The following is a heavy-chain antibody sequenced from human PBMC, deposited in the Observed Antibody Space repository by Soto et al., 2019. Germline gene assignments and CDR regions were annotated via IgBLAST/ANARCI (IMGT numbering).Heavy chain of an antibody. Sequence: PSATLSLTCTVSGGSVSSGSYYWSWIRQPPGKGLEWIGYIYHSGSTYYNPSLKSRVTISVDRSKNQFFLKLSSVTAADTAVYYCARGVTTVTTFDYWGQGTLVTVSS. J-gene: IGHJ4*02. CDR1: GGSVSSGSYY. V-gene: IGHV4-30-2*01. CDR3: ARGVTTVTTFDY. CDR2: IYHSGST. D-gene: IGHD4-17*01.